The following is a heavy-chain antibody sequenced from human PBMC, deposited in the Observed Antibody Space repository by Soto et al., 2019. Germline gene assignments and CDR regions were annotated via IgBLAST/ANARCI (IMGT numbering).Heavy chain of an antibody. CDR2: VDGSGYDT. V-gene: IGHV3-23*01. CDR3: AKGQGIMQELVITLTLSDY. D-gene: IGHD3-9*01. Sequence: GGSLRLSCAASGFTFSSYAMGWLRQAPGTAPEWVAFVDGSGYDTSFADSVKGRFTISRDNSNNLLYLQMNSLRAEDTAVYYCAKGQGIMQELVITLTLSDYCGQGTLVTVSS. CDR1: GFTFSSYA. J-gene: IGHJ4*02.